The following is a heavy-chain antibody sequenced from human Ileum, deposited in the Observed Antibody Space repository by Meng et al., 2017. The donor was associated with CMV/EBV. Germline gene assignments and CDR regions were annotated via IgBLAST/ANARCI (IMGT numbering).Heavy chain of an antibody. J-gene: IGHJ4*02. CDR3: ARMSY. Sequence: VELGGAVIQRGGYLGLSCAASGFTVRCNYMSWVRQAPGKGLEWVSVIYSGGSTYYADSVKGRFTISRDNSKNTLYLQMNSLRVEDTAVYYCARMSYWGQGTLVTVSS. CDR2: IYSGGST. CDR1: GFTVRCNY. V-gene: IGHV3-53*01.